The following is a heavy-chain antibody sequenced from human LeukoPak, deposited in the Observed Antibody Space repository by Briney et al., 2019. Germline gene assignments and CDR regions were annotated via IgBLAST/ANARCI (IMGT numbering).Heavy chain of an antibody. Sequence: GSLRLSCAASGFTFSSYAMHWVRQAPGKGLEWVAVISYDGSNKYYADSVKGRFTISRDNSKNTLYLQMNSLRAEDTAVYYCARQGDVDTAMDIWGQGTLVTVSS. V-gene: IGHV3-30-3*01. CDR2: ISYDGSNK. J-gene: IGHJ4*02. D-gene: IGHD5-18*01. CDR3: ARQGDVDTAMDI. CDR1: GFTFSSYA.